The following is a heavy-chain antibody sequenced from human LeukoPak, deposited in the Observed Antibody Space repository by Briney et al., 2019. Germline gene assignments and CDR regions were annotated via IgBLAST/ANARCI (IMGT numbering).Heavy chain of an antibody. J-gene: IGHJ4*02. CDR3: ARCQGRSTSCYRGTDY. Sequence: SATLSLTCAVYGGSFSGYYWSWIRQPPGKGLEWIGEINHSGSTNYNPSLKSRVTISVGTSKNQFSLKLSSVTAADTAVYYCARCQGRSTSCYRGTDYWGQGTLVTVSS. CDR2: INHSGST. CDR1: GGSFSGYY. V-gene: IGHV4-34*01. D-gene: IGHD2-2*02.